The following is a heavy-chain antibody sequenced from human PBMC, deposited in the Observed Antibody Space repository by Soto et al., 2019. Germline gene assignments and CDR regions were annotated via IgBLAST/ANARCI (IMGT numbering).Heavy chain of an antibody. V-gene: IGHV3-23*01. Sequence: QLGGSLRLSCAASGFTFSSYAMSWVRQAPGKGLEWVSAISGSGGSTYYADSVKGRFTISRDNSKNTLYLQMNSLRAEDTAVYYCAKDSDFWSGYYDYWGQGTLVTVSS. D-gene: IGHD3-3*01. CDR3: AKDSDFWSGYYDY. J-gene: IGHJ4*02. CDR1: GFTFSSYA. CDR2: ISGSGGST.